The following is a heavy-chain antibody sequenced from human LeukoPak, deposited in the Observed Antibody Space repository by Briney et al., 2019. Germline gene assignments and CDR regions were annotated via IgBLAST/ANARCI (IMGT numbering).Heavy chain of an antibody. J-gene: IGHJ4*02. CDR3: ARWDGDYYFDY. D-gene: IGHD4-17*01. CDR1: GGSISSYY. CDR2: IYYSGST. Sequence: PSETLSLTCTVSGGSISSYYWSWIRQPPGKGLEWIGYIYYSGSTNYNPSLKSRVTISVDTSKNQCSLKLSSVTAADTAVYYCARWDGDYYFDYWGQGTLVTVSS. V-gene: IGHV4-59*01.